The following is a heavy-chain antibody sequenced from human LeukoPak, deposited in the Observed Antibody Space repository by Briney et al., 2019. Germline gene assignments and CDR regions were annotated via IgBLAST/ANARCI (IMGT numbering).Heavy chain of an antibody. Sequence: PGGSLRLSCAASGFTFSVSTMHWVREASGEGLEWVGRIRSKANDYATAYTASVKGRFTISRDDSKSTVYLQMNSLKTEDTAVYYCTSRATVSSGLDVWGKGTTVTASS. J-gene: IGHJ6*04. CDR2: IRSKANDYAT. CDR3: TSRATVSSGLDV. D-gene: IGHD6-19*01. V-gene: IGHV3-73*01. CDR1: GFTFSVST.